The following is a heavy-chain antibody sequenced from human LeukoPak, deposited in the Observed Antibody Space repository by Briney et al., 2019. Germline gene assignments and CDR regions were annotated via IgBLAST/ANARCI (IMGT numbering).Heavy chain of an antibody. CDR2: IYYSGST. Sequence: SETLSLTCTVSGGSISSYYWSWIRQPPGKGLEWIGYIYYSGSTNYNPSLKSRVTISVDTSENQFSLKLSSVTAADTAVYYCARDGTTASAFDIWGQGTMVTVSS. CDR3: ARDGTTASAFDI. J-gene: IGHJ3*02. D-gene: IGHD1-7*01. V-gene: IGHV4-59*01. CDR1: GGSISSYY.